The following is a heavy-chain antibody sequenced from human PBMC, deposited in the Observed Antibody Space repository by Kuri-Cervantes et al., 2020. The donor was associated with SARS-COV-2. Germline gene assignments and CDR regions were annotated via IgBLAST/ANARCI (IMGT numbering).Heavy chain of an antibody. CDR3: VRVNDYSLYEPWDY. V-gene: IGHV3-21*01. D-gene: IGHD4-11*01. J-gene: IGHJ4*02. CDR2: ISGSSSFI. CDR1: GFTFGSYT. Sequence: GESLKISCAASGFTFGSYTMNWARQAPGKGLEWLSSISGSSSFISYADSVEGRFTVSRDNAKNSLYLQIHSLRAEDTAVYYCVRVNDYSLYEPWDYWGQGTLVTVSS.